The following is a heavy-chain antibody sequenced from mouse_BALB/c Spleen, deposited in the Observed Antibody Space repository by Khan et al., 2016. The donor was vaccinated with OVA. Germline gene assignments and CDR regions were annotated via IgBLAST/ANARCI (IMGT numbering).Heavy chain of an antibody. D-gene: IGHD2-2*01. CDR1: GFSLSSFG. J-gene: IGHJ2*01. CDR2: IWAGGDT. CDR3: ARDGYYFDY. V-gene: IGHV2-9*02. Sequence: QMQLEESGPGLVAPSQSLSITCTVSGFSLSSFGVYWVRQPPGKGLEWLGVIWAGGDTNYNSALMSRLSISKDNSKSQVFLKMNSLQTDDTAIYYCARDGYYFDYWGQGTTVTVSS.